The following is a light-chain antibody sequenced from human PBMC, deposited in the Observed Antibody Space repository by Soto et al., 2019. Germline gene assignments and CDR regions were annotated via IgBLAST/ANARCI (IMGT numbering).Light chain of an antibody. Sequence: EIVLTQSPGTLSLSPGEGATLSCRASQSVSSSYLAWYQQKPGQAPRLLIYGASSRATGIPDRFSGGGSGTHFTPTFSRLEPEDFAVYYCQQYDNSPWTFGQGTKVEIK. CDR1: QSVSSSY. V-gene: IGKV3-20*01. J-gene: IGKJ1*01. CDR2: GAS. CDR3: QQYDNSPWT.